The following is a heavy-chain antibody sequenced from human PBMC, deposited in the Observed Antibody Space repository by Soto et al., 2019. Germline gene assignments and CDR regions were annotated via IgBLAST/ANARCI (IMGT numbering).Heavy chain of an antibody. V-gene: IGHV5-10-1*01. Sequence: GESLKISCKGSGYSFTSYWISWVRQMPGKGLELMGMIGPSDSYTNYSPSFQGQVTISADKSIRTAYLQWSSLKASDTAMYYCSRPGGIVVAGYDXWGQGTPVTVSX. CDR1: GYSFTSYW. D-gene: IGHD6-19*01. CDR3: SRPGGIVVAGYDX. CDR2: IGPSDSYT. J-gene: IGHJ4*02.